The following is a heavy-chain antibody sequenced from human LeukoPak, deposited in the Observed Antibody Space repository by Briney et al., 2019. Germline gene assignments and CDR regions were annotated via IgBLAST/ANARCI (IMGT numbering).Heavy chain of an antibody. CDR2: IYYRGNT. J-gene: IGHJ6*03. CDR1: GDSISGYY. Sequence: SETLSLTCTVSGDSISGYYWSWIRQSPGKGLEWIGYIYYRGNTNYNPSLKSRVTISIDTSKNQFSLRLSSVTTADTAIYYCAKVGSDGHYMDVWGKGTTVTVSS. CDR3: AKVGSDGHYMDV. D-gene: IGHD5-24*01. V-gene: IGHV4-59*01.